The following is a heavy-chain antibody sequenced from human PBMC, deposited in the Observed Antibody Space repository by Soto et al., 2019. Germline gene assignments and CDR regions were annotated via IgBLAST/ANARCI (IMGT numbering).Heavy chain of an antibody. J-gene: IGHJ4*02. V-gene: IGHV3-7*01. CDR1: RFIFSSYW. D-gene: IGHD1-1*01. Sequence: DLEESGGGLVQPGGSLRLSCAASRFIFSSYWMNWVRQAPGKGLEWVANINQDGSDYNHVASVKGRFTISRDNAKNSLFLQMNALRVEDTAVYYCARTGDGHHDFLDYWGQGILVSVSS. CDR2: INQDGSDY. CDR3: ARTGDGHHDFLDY.